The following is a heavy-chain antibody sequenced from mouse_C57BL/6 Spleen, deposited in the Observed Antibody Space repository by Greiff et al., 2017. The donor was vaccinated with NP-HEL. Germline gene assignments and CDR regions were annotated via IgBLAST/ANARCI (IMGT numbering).Heavy chain of an antibody. CDR3: ARLGGTYFDY. D-gene: IGHD4-1*01. J-gene: IGHJ2*01. V-gene: IGHV1-52*01. CDR2: IDPSDSET. Sequence: QVQLQQPGAELVRPGSSVKLSCKASGYTFTSYWMHWVKQRPIQGLEWIGNIDPSDSETHYNQKFKDKATLTLDNSCSTAYMQLSSLTYEDSEVYCCARLGGTYFDYWGQGTTLTVSS. CDR1: GYTFTSYW.